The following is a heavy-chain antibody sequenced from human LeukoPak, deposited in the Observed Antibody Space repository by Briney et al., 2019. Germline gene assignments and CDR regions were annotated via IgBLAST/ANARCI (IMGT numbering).Heavy chain of an antibody. Sequence: PSETLSHTCTVSGGSISSYYWSWIRQPPGKGLEWIGYIYYSGSTYYNPSLKSRVTISVDTSKNQFSLKLSSVTAADTAVYYCARDRGLYYDTVFDYWGQVTLVTVSS. V-gene: IGHV4-59*12. CDR1: GGSISSYY. CDR2: IYYSGST. J-gene: IGHJ4*02. CDR3: ARDRGLYYDTVFDY. D-gene: IGHD3-22*01.